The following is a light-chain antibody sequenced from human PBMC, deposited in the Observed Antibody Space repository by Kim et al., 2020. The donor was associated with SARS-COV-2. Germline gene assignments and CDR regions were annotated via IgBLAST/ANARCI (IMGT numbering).Light chain of an antibody. CDR3: SSYTTNSIYV. J-gene: IGLJ1*01. CDR2: DVT. Sequence: QSVVTQPASVSGSPGQSITFSCTGTSSDVGRYNFVSWYQQHPGKAPKLIIYDVTYRPSGVSNRFSGSKSGNTASLSISGLQGEDEADYYCSSYTTNSIYVFGTGTQVTVL. V-gene: IGLV2-14*03. CDR1: SSDVGRYNF.